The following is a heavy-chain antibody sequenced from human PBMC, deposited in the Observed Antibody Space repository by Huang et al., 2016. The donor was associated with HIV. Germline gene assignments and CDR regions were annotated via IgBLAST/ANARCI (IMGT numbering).Heavy chain of an antibody. D-gene: IGHD6-13*01. CDR1: GFDFSSYA. V-gene: IGHV3-30-3*01. CDR3: ARGGILGTSWYRPFDY. CDR2: ISNDGNNM. J-gene: IGHJ4*02. Sequence: QVQLGESGGGVVQPEKSLRLSCAASGFDFSSYAMNWVRQAPGRGPHLVAVISNDGNNMYYSDSVKGRFIISRDNSNNTLYLQMNSLRGEDTAIYYCARGGILGTSWYRPFDYWGQGTLVTVSS.